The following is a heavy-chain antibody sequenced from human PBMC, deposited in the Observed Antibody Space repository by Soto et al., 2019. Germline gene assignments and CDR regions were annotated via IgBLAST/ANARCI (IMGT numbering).Heavy chain of an antibody. Sequence: QVQLQESGPGLVKPSQTLSLTCTVSGGSISSGGYYWSWIRQHPGKGLEWIGYIYYSGSAYYNPSLKSRVTISVATSKTQFSLRLSSVTAADTAVYYCARDAGGCYQLLSHWFDPWGQGTLVTVSS. CDR3: ARDAGGCYQLLSHWFDP. J-gene: IGHJ5*02. V-gene: IGHV4-31*03. CDR2: IYYSGSA. CDR1: GGSISSGGYY. D-gene: IGHD2-2*01.